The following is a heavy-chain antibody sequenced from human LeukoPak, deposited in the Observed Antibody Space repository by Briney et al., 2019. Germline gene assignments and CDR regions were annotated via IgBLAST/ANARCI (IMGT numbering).Heavy chain of an antibody. J-gene: IGHJ4*02. CDR1: GFTFSSYE. CDR2: ISYDGSDK. Sequence: GGSLRLSCAASGFTFSSYEMNWVRQAPGRGLEWVAVISYDGSDKFYADSVKGRFTISRDSSKNTLYLQMNSLRPEDTAVYYCARARPSMWIDYWGQGTLVTVSS. V-gene: IGHV3-30*04. CDR3: ARARPSMWIDY. D-gene: IGHD5-12*01.